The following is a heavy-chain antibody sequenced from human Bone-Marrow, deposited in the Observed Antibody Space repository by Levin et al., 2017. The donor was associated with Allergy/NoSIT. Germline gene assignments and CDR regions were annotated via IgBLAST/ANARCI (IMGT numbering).Heavy chain of an antibody. CDR2: INPNSGGT. Sequence: ASVKVSCKASGYTFTGYYMHWVRQAPGQGLEWMGWINPNSGGTNYAQKFQGRVTMTRDTSISTAYMELSRLRSDDTAVYYCARAYNYYDSSGYPNYDAFDIWGQGTMVTVSS. CDR3: ARAYNYYDSSGYPNYDAFDI. D-gene: IGHD3-22*01. V-gene: IGHV1-2*02. J-gene: IGHJ3*02. CDR1: GYTFTGYY.